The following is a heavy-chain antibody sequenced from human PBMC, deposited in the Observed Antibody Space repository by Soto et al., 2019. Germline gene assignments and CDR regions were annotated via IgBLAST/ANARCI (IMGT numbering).Heavy chain of an antibody. V-gene: IGHV4-4*02. Sequence: PSVTLSLSWAVSGVSISSTDGWSWVRQPPGKGLEWIGEIYHSGSTNFNPSLKSRVTISVDKSKNQFSLRLSSVAAADTAVYYCATRVDDSGWFVYWGQGTLVTVSS. D-gene: IGHD6-19*01. CDR3: ATRVDDSGWFVY. J-gene: IGHJ4*02. CDR1: GVSISSTDG. CDR2: IYHSGST.